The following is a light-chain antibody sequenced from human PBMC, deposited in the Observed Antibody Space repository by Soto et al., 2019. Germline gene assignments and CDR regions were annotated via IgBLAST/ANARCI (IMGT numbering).Light chain of an antibody. Sequence: QSALTQPASVSGSPGQSITISCSGTSSDIGAYDYVSWYQQHPGKAPKVIIYEGIKRPSGVSNRFSGAISGSTASLTISGLQAEDEADYYCCSYVGATTYVFGRGTKVTV. J-gene: IGLJ1*01. CDR2: EGI. CDR3: CSYVGATTYV. V-gene: IGLV2-23*01. CDR1: SSDIGAYDY.